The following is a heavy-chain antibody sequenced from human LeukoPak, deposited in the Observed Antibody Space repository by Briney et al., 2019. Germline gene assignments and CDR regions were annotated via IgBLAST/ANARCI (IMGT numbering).Heavy chain of an antibody. CDR3: ASLVRGGDAFDI. Sequence: EASVKVSCKASGHTFTSYGISWVRQAPGQGLEWMGWISAYNGNTNYAQKLQGRVTMTTDTSTSTAYMELRSLRSDDTAVYYCASLVRGGDAFDIWGQGTMVTVSS. J-gene: IGHJ3*02. CDR2: ISAYNGNT. CDR1: GHTFTSYG. V-gene: IGHV1-18*04. D-gene: IGHD3-10*01.